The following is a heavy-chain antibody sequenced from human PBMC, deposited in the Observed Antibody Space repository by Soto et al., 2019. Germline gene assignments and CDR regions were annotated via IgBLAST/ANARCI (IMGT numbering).Heavy chain of an antibody. J-gene: IGHJ5*02. Sequence: QVQLVQSGAEVKKPGASVKVSCKASGYTFTSYGISWVRQAPGQGLEWMGWISAYNGNTNYAQKLQGRVTMTTDTXTXXAYMELRSLRSDDTAVYYCARAVGMVRGVIDWFDPWGQGTLVTVSS. CDR2: ISAYNGNT. D-gene: IGHD3-10*01. V-gene: IGHV1-18*01. CDR3: ARAVGMVRGVIDWFDP. CDR1: GYTFTSYG.